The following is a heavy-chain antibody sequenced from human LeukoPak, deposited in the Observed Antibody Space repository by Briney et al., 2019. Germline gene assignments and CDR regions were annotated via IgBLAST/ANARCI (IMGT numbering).Heavy chain of an antibody. J-gene: IGHJ3*02. CDR3: AIARRERWYGDAFDI. D-gene: IGHD6-13*01. CDR2: ISHDGNNK. CDR1: GFTFSSYG. V-gene: IGHV3-30*03. Sequence: GGSLRLSCAASGFTFSSYGMHWVRQAPGKGLEWVTVISHDGNNKYYADSVKGRFTVSRDNSKNTLDLQMNSLRPEDTAVYYCAIARRERWYGDAFDIWGQGTMVTVSS.